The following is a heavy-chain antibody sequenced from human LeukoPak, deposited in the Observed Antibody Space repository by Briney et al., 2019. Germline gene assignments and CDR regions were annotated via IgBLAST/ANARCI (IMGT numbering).Heavy chain of an antibody. D-gene: IGHD2-21*02. CDR1: GFTFSSYG. Sequence: GGSLRLSCAASGFTFSSYGMHWVRQAPGKGLEWVAFIRYDGSNKYYADSVKGRFTISRDNSKNTLYLQMNSLRAEDTAVYYGAKDEAYCGGDCYAFDIWGQGTMVTVSS. CDR2: IRYDGSNK. V-gene: IGHV3-30*02. J-gene: IGHJ3*02. CDR3: AKDEAYCGGDCYAFDI.